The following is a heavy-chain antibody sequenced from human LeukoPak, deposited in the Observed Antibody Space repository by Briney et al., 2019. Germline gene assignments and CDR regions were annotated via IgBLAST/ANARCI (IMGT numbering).Heavy chain of an antibody. CDR2: IYYSGST. V-gene: IGHV4-59*01. D-gene: IGHD3-10*01. Sequence: PSETLSLTCTVSGGSISSYYWSWIRQPPGKGLEWIGYIYYSGSTNYNPSLKSRVTISVDTSKNQFSLKLSSVTAADTAVYYCARAKRGFGFDYWGQGPLVTVSS. CDR3: ARAKRGFGFDY. CDR1: GGSISSYY. J-gene: IGHJ4*02.